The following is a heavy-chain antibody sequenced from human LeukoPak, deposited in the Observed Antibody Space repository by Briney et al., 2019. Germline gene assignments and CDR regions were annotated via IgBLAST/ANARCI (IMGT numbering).Heavy chain of an antibody. J-gene: IGHJ6*02. D-gene: IGHD3-22*01. V-gene: IGHV3-49*03. CDR2: IRSKAYGGTT. CDR1: GFTFGDYA. CDR3: TLDPITMIVGGMDV. Sequence: GGSLRLSCTASGFTFGDYAMSWFRQAPGKGLEWVGFIRSKAYGGTTEYAASVKGRFTISRDVSKSIAYLQMNSLKTEDTAVYYCTLDPITMIVGGMDVWGQGTTVTVSS.